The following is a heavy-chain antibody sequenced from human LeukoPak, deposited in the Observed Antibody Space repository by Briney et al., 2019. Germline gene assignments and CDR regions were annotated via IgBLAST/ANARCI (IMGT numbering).Heavy chain of an antibody. D-gene: IGHD2-2*01. J-gene: IGHJ6*02. CDR3: ARDGVVIRGAFTLSYNAMDV. CDR2: INTYNGDT. CDR1: GYTFTSYG. Sequence: ASVKVSCKASGYTFTSYGLSWVRQAPGQGLEWMGRINTYNGDTDYAQNVRGRVIMTTDTSTSTGYMELRSLRSDDTAVYYCARDGVVIRGAFTLSYNAMDVWGQGTTVAVSS. V-gene: IGHV1-18*01.